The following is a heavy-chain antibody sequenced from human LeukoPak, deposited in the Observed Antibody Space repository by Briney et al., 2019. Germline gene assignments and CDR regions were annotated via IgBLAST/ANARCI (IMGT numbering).Heavy chain of an antibody. Sequence: ASVKVSCKASGYTFTGYYMHWVRQAPGQGLEWMGWINPNSGGTNYARKFQGRVTMTRDTSISTAYMELSRLRSDDTAVYYCARDLTLAAAGTEGGYWGQGTLVTVSS. CDR3: ARDLTLAAAGTEGGY. V-gene: IGHV1-2*02. J-gene: IGHJ4*02. CDR1: GYTFTGYY. CDR2: INPNSGGT. D-gene: IGHD6-13*01.